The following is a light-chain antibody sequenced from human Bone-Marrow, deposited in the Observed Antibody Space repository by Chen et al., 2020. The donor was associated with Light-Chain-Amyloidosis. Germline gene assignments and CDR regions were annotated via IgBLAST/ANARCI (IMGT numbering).Light chain of an antibody. CDR2: SAS. CDR1: QGIANF. CDR3: QKFDTAPFT. J-gene: IGKJ3*01. Sequence: DIQMTQSPSSLSASVGDRVTITCRASQGIANFLAWYQQKPGKVPKLLIYSASTLQSGVPSRFSGSGDETDFTLTIRSLQPEDVATYYCQKFDTAPFTFGAGTTVDIK. V-gene: IGKV1-27*01.